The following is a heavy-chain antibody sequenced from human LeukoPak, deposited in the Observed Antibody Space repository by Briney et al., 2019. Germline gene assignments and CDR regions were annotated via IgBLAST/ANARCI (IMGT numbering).Heavy chain of an antibody. CDR1: GFIFGGYG. Sequence: HPGRSLRLSCAASGFIFGGYGMNWVRQAPGKGLEWVANIKQDGSEKYYVDSVKGRFTISRDNAKNSLYLQMNSLRAEDTAVYYCARERRPEKWELPEGFDYWGQGTLVTVSS. CDR2: IKQDGSEK. V-gene: IGHV3-7*01. CDR3: ARERRPEKWELPEGFDY. D-gene: IGHD1-26*01. J-gene: IGHJ4*02.